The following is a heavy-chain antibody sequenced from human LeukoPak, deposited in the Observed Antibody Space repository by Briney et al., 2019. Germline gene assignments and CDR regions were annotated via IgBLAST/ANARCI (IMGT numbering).Heavy chain of an antibody. J-gene: IGHJ4*02. D-gene: IGHD4-17*01. CDR2: ISGGGDIT. CDR3: TRGSYGDYEY. Sequence: GGSLRLSCEASGFTFSSYSMSWVRQAPGKGLEWVSAISGGGDITYYADSVKGRFTLSRDNAQNSLYLQMNSLRAEDTAVYYCTRGSYGDYEYWGQGTLVTVSS. CDR1: GFTFSSYS. V-gene: IGHV3-23*01.